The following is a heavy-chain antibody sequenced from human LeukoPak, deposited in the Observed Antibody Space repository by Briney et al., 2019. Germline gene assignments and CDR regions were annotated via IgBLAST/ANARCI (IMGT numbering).Heavy chain of an antibody. D-gene: IGHD3-22*01. CDR2: INHSGST. J-gene: IGHJ3*02. Sequence: PSETLSLTCAVYGGSFSGYYWSWIRQPPGKGLEWIGEINHSGSTNYNPSLKSRVTISVDTSKNQFSLKLSSVTAADTAVYYCARVPSPLYYYDSSGVNDAFDIWGQGTMVTVSS. CDR1: GGSFSGYY. V-gene: IGHV4-34*01. CDR3: ARVPSPLYYYDSSGVNDAFDI.